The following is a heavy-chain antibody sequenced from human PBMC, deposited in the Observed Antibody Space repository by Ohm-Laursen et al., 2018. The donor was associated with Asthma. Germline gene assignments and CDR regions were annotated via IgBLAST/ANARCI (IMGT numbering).Heavy chain of an antibody. J-gene: IGHJ4*02. CDR3: ARDAGRGCILCLDY. V-gene: IGHV1-69*13. CDR1: GGTFSSYA. CDR2: IIPIFGTA. Sequence: GASVKVSCKASGGTFSSYAISWVRQAPGQGLEWMGGIIPIFGTANYAQKFQGRVTITADESTSTAYMELSSLRSEDTAVYYCARDAGRGCILCLDYWGQGTLVTVSS. D-gene: IGHD2-8*01.